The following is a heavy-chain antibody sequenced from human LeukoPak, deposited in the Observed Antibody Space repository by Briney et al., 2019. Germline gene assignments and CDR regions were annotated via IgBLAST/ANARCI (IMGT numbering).Heavy chain of an antibody. D-gene: IGHD2-2*01. J-gene: IGHJ4*02. CDR2: ISSSASYI. CDR3: ARDSVYCTSTSCYLDY. V-gene: IGHV3-21*01. CDR1: GFTFSTYS. Sequence: GALRLSCAASGFTFSTYSMNRVRQAPGKRLEWASSISSSASYIYYADSVRGRLTISRDNAKNSLYLQMNSLRAEDTAVYYCARDSVYCTSTSCYLDYWGQGTLVTVSS.